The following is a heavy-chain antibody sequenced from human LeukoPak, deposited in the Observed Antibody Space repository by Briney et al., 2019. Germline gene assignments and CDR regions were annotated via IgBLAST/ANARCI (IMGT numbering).Heavy chain of an antibody. CDR2: IYYSGST. Sequence: SETLSLTCTVSGGSISSYYWSWIRQPPGKGLEWIGYIYYSGSTNYNPSLKSRVTISVDTSKNQFSLKLSSVTAADTAVYYCASINMGELWSGYLMPDFDYWGQGTLVTVSS. CDR1: GGSISSYY. V-gene: IGHV4-59*01. J-gene: IGHJ4*02. CDR3: ASINMGELWSGYLMPDFDY. D-gene: IGHD3-3*01.